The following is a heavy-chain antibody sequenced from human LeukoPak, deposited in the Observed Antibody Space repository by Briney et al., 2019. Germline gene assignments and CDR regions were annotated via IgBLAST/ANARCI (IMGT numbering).Heavy chain of an antibody. Sequence: SETLSLTCTVSGGSISSDYWSWIRQPPGKGLEWIGYIYYSGSTNYNPSLKSRVTISVDTSKNQFSLKLSSVTAADTAVYYCARGRYDSSWSRFDYWGQGTLVTVSS. J-gene: IGHJ4*02. CDR1: GGSISSDY. D-gene: IGHD6-13*01. V-gene: IGHV4-59*01. CDR2: IYYSGST. CDR3: ARGRYDSSWSRFDY.